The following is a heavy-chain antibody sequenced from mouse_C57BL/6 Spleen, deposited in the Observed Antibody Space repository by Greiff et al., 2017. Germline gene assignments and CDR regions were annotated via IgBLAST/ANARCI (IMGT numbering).Heavy chain of an antibody. J-gene: IGHJ4*01. CDR1: GFSLTSYG. V-gene: IGHV2-4*01. D-gene: IGHD2-3*01. Sequence: QVQLKQSGPGLVQPSQSLSITCTVSGFSLTSYGVHWVRQPPGKGLEWLGVIWSGGSTDYNAAFISRLSISKDNSKSQVFFKMNSLQADDTAIYYCAKGGYDGYYYAMDYWGQGTSVTVSS. CDR2: IWSGGST. CDR3: AKGGYDGYYYAMDY.